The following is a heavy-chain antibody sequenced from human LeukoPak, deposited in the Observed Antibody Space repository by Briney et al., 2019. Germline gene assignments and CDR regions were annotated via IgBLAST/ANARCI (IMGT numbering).Heavy chain of an antibody. Sequence: GGSLRLSCAASGFTFSSYRMTWVRQAPGKGLEWLSYITGNNTNIYYADSVKGRFLLSRDNPKNSLYLQMNSLRDEDTAVYYCARAHSGMDVWGQGTTVPVS. J-gene: IGHJ6*02. V-gene: IGHV3-48*02. CDR2: ITGNNTNI. CDR1: GFTFSSYR. CDR3: ARAHSGMDV.